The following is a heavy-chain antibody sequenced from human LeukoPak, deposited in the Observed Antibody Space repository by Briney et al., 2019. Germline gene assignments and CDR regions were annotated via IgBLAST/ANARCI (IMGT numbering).Heavy chain of an antibody. CDR1: GFNFSSSN. D-gene: IGHD3-10*01. J-gene: IGHJ4*02. Sequence: GGSLRLSCTTSGFNFSSSNMNWVRQAPGKGLEWLSYISSISSPIYYADSVKGRFTISRGNAKNSLYLQMNSLRAEDTAVYYCVRSFVASVYYLDYWGQGTVVTVSS. V-gene: IGHV3-48*01. CDR2: ISSISSPI. CDR3: VRSFVASVYYLDY.